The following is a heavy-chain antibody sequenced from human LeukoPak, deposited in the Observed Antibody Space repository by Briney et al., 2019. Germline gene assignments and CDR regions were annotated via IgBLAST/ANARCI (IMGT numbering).Heavy chain of an antibody. CDR2: IVSIFGTS. V-gene: IGHV1-69*01. J-gene: IGHJ5*02. CDR1: GGTFSSYA. CDR3: ARAGGFCSGGSCYSWFDP. Sequence: SVKVSCKASGGTFSSYAISWVRQAPGQGLEWMGGIVSIFGTSNYAQKFQGRVTITADEAKTTAYMELSSLRSEDTAIYYCARAGGFCSGGSCYSWFDPWGQGTLVTVSS. D-gene: IGHD2-15*01.